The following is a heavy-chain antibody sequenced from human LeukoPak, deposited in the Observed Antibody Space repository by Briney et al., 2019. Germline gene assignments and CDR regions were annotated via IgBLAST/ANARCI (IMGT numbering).Heavy chain of an antibody. CDR2: ISSSSSYI. D-gene: IGHD6-19*01. J-gene: IGHJ4*02. Sequence: PRGSLRLSCAASGFTFSSYSMNWVRQAPGKGLEWVSSISSSSSYIYYADSVKGRFTISRDNAKNSLYLQMNSLRAEDTAVYYCARGVGIAVAGVFDYWGQGTLVTVSS. V-gene: IGHV3-21*01. CDR3: ARGVGIAVAGVFDY. CDR1: GFTFSSYS.